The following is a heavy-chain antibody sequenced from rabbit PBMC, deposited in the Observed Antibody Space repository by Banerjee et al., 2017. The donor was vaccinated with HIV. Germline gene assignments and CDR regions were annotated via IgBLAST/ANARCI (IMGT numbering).Heavy chain of an antibody. CDR2: VYGDSGGT. D-gene: IGHD8-1*01. J-gene: IGHJ6*01. CDR1: GFDFSSNA. Sequence: QSLEESGGDLVKPGASLTLTCTASGFDFSSNAMCWVRQAPGKGLEWIGTVYGDSGGTYYASWAKGRFTISKTSSTTVTLQMTSLTDADTASYFCARELVVVMMGLGYYGMDLWGQGTLVTVS. V-gene: IGHV1S40*01. CDR3: ARELVVVMMGLGYYGMDL.